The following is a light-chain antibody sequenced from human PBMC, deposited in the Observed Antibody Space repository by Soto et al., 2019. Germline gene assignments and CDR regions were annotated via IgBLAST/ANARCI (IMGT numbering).Light chain of an antibody. J-gene: IGKJ1*01. CDR1: QSISSW. V-gene: IGKV1-5*01. CDR3: QQYNNYWT. Sequence: DIQMTQSPSSLSASVGDRVSITCRASQSISSWLAWYQQKPGKAPKLLMFDTFSLESGVPSRISGSGSGTEFTLTISSLQPDDFATYYCQQYNNYWTFGQGTKVDIK. CDR2: DTF.